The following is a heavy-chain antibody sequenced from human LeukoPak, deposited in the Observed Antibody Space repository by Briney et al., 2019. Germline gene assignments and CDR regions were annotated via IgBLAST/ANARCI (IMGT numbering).Heavy chain of an antibody. CDR1: GGSFSGYY. J-gene: IGHJ4*02. D-gene: IGHD6-19*01. Sequence: SETLSLTCAVYGGSFSGYYWSWIRQPPGKGLEWIGSIYHSGSTYYYPSLKSRVTISVDTSKNQFSLKLSSVTAADTAVYYCARQRSGWSFDYWGQGTLVTVSS. V-gene: IGHV4-34*01. CDR3: ARQRSGWSFDY. CDR2: IYHSGST.